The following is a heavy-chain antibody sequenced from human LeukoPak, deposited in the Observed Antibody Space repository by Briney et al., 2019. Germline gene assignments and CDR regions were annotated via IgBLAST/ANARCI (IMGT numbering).Heavy chain of an antibody. CDR2: ISYDGSNK. J-gene: IGHJ1*01. V-gene: IGHV3-30-3*01. CDR1: GFTFSSYA. D-gene: IGHD2-2*01. Sequence: QPGRSLRLSCAASGFTFSSYAMHWVRQAPGKGLEWVAVISYDGSNKYYADSVKGRFTISRDNSKNTLYLQMNSLRAEDTAVYYCASESGGVVVLPEYFQHWGQGTLVTVSS. CDR3: ASESGGVVVLPEYFQH.